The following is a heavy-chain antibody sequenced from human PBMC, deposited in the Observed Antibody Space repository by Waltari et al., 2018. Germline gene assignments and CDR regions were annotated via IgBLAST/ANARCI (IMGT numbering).Heavy chain of an antibody. Sequence: EVQLLESGGGLVQPGGSLRLSCAASGFPFSSYALSWVRQAPGKGLEWVSAISGSGGSTYYADSVKGRFTISRDNSKNTLYLQMNSLRAEDTAVYYCAKVAVGALEFDYWGQGTLVTVSS. CDR2: ISGSGGST. V-gene: IGHV3-23*01. CDR3: AKVAVGALEFDY. J-gene: IGHJ4*02. D-gene: IGHD1-26*01. CDR1: GFPFSSYA.